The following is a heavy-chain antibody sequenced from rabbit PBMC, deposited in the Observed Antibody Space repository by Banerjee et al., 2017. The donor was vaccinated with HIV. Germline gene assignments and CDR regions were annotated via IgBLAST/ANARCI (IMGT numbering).Heavy chain of an antibody. Sequence: QSVEESGGDLVKPGASLTLTCKASGFSFSSYAMSWVRQAPGKGLEWIACISAGSSGSAYYASWAKGRFTISKASWTTVTLQMTSLTAADTASYFCARDLAGVIGWNFGLWGPGTLVTVS. CDR2: ISAGSSGSA. V-gene: IGHV1S40*01. J-gene: IGHJ6*01. CDR3: ARDLAGVIGWNFGL. D-gene: IGHD4-1*01. CDR1: GFSFSSYA.